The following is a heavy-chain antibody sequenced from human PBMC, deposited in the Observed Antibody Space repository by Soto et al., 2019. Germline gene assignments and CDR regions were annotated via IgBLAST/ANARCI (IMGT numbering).Heavy chain of an antibody. J-gene: IGHJ4*02. Sequence: QVQLVQSGPEVKKPGASVKVSCKASGYTFTNYGFNWVRQAPGQGLEWMGWISAYNGHTKYSQIFEASVIMTTDTSPNTDYMGLRSLTTADTDVYYCASEGDGTNPVGYWGQGTLVTASS. CDR2: ISAYNGHT. CDR3: ASEGDGTNPVGY. D-gene: IGHD3-16*01. CDR1: GYTFTNYG. V-gene: IGHV1-18*01.